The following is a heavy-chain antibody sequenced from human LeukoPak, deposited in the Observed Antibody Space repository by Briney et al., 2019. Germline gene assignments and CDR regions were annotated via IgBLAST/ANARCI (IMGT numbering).Heavy chain of an antibody. CDR3: ARWVLQPNVNWFGP. CDR1: GCSISSGGYY. CDR2: IYYSGST. J-gene: IGHJ5*02. V-gene: IGHV4-31*03. D-gene: IGHD2/OR15-2a*01. Sequence: PSQTLSLTCTVSGCSISSGGYYWSWIRQHPGKGLEWIGYIYYSGSTYYNPSLKSRVTISVDTSKNQFSLKLSSVTAADTAVYYCARWVLQPNVNWFGPWGQGTLVTVSS.